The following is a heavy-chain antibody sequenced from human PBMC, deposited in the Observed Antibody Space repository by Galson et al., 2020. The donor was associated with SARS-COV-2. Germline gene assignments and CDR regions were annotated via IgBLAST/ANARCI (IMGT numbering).Heavy chain of an antibody. Sequence: SETLSLTCTVSGGSVSSGRYFWSWIRQPPGTGLEYIGYIYSSGGTNYNPSLKSRVTMSVDTPKNQVSLKLNSVTAADTAVYYCARGSVFGVIVIDYWGQGTLVTVSS. D-gene: IGHD3-3*01. CDR3: ARGSVFGVIVIDY. CDR2: IYSSGGT. J-gene: IGHJ4*02. V-gene: IGHV4-61*01. CDR1: GGSVSSGRYF.